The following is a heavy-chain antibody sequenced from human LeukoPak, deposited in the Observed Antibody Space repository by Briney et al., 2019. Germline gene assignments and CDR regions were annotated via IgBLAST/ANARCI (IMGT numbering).Heavy chain of an antibody. V-gene: IGHV3-21*06. J-gene: IGHJ4*02. CDR1: GFTFSSYT. CDR3: ARDQGHGGDY. Sequence: GGSLRLSCAASGFTFSSYTMNWVRQAPGQGLEWISSITSSNSYTFYADSVKGRFTISRDNAKNSAYLQINSLRAEDTAVYYCARDQGHGGDYWGQGTLVTVSS. CDR2: ITSSNSYT. D-gene: IGHD4-23*01.